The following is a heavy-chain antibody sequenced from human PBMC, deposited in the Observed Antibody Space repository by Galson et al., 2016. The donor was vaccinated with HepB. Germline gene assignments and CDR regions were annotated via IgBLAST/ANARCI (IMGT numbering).Heavy chain of an antibody. CDR3: ARDPGGSSTRFDS. V-gene: IGHV1-3*01. J-gene: IGHJ4*02. Sequence: SVKVSCKASGYSFTNYAIHWVRQAPGQRLEWMGWINPGNGNTKYSQKFQGRVTITRDTSATTDYMELSSLGPEDTAVYYCARDPGGSSTRFDSWGQGTLGTVSS. CDR1: GYSFTNYA. D-gene: IGHD1-26*01. CDR2: INPGNGNT.